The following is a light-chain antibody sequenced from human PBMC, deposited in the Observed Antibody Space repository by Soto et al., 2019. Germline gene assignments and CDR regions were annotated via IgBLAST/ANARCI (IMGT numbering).Light chain of an antibody. V-gene: IGLV2-14*03. CDR2: DVS. J-gene: IGLJ1*01. CDR3: SSYTSSSTLYA. CDR1: ISDIGTYNY. Sequence: QSALTQPASVSGSPGQSITISCTGSISDIGTYNYVSWYQQHSGKAPRLIISDVSNRPSGVSDRFSGSKSGNTASLTISGLQAEDEADYYCSSYTSSSTLYAFGTGTKVTVL.